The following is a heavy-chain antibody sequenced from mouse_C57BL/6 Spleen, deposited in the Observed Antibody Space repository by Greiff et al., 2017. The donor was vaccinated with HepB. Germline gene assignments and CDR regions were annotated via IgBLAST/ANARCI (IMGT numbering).Heavy chain of an antibody. CDR3: ARAGFYYGSSHDY. J-gene: IGHJ2*01. CDR2: INPGSGGT. Sequence: VKLMESGAELVRPGTSVKVSCKASGYAFTNYLIEWVKQRPGQGLEWIGVINPGSGGTNYNEKFKGKATLTADKSSSTAYMQLSSLTSEDSAVYFCARAGFYYGSSHDYWGQGTTLTVSS. V-gene: IGHV1-54*01. D-gene: IGHD1-1*01. CDR1: GYAFTNYL.